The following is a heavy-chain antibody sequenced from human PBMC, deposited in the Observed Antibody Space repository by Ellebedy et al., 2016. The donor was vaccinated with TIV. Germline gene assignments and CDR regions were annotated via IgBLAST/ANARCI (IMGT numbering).Heavy chain of an antibody. CDR1: GGTFSSYA. Sequence: ASVKVSCKASGGTFSSYAISWVRQAPGQGLEWMGRIIPILGIANYAQKFQGRVTITRDTSASTAYMELSSLRSEDTAVYYCARTGEGRYYYDSSGYYYWGQGTLVTVSS. J-gene: IGHJ4*02. CDR2: IIPILGIA. V-gene: IGHV1-69*04. CDR3: ARTGEGRYYYDSSGYYY. D-gene: IGHD3-22*01.